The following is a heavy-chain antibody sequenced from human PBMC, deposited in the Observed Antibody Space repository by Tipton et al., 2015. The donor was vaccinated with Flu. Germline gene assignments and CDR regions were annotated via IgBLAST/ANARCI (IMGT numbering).Heavy chain of an antibody. Sequence: PGLVKPSETLSLTCTVSGGSINGYYWSWIRQPPGKGLEWIGYIYYSGSTNYNPSLKSRVTISVDTSKNQFSVKLSSVTAADTAVYYCARDRVDSSGFIDYWGQGTLVTVSS. D-gene: IGHD3-22*01. V-gene: IGHV4-59*01. CDR2: IYYSGST. CDR3: ARDRVDSSGFIDY. J-gene: IGHJ4*02. CDR1: GGSINGYY.